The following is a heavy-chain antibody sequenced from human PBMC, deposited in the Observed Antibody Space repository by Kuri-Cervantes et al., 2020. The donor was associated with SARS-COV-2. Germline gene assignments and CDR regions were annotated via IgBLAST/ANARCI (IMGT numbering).Heavy chain of an antibody. J-gene: IGHJ4*02. Sequence: ASVKVSCKVSGYFFTYYYVHWARQAPGQGLEWMGWINPNRGATKYAQKFRGRVTMTSDTPISTAYMELTSLTSDDTGVYYCAREVDTGIFGYWGQGTVVTVSS. D-gene: IGHD5-18*01. CDR2: INPNRGAT. CDR3: AREVDTGIFGY. CDR1: GYFFTYYY. V-gene: IGHV1-2*02.